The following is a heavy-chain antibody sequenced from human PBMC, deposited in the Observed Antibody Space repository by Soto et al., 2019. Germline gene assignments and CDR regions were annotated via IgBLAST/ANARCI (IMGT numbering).Heavy chain of an antibody. CDR1: GYTFTGYY. D-gene: IGHD6-13*01. V-gene: IGHV1-69*13. CDR2: IIPIFGTA. Sequence: ASVKVSCKASGYTFTGYYMHWVRQAPGQGLEWMGGIIPIFGTANYAQKFQGRVTITADESTSTAYMELSSLRSEDTAVYYCASGIAAAGTTNWFDPWGQGTLVTVSS. J-gene: IGHJ5*02. CDR3: ASGIAAAGTTNWFDP.